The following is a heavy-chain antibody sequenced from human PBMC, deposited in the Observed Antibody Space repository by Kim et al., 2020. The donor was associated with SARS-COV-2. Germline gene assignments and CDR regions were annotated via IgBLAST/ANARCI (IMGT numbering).Heavy chain of an antibody. CDR1: GFTFSSYG. CDR3: AREVNCGGDCGLDY. Sequence: GRSLRLSCAASGFTFSSYGMHWVRQAPGKGLEWVAVIWYDGSNKYYADSVKGRFTISRDNSKNTLYLQMNSLRAEDTAVYYCAREVNCGGDCGLDYWGQGTLVTVSS. D-gene: IGHD2-21*02. J-gene: IGHJ4*02. V-gene: IGHV3-33*01. CDR2: IWYDGSNK.